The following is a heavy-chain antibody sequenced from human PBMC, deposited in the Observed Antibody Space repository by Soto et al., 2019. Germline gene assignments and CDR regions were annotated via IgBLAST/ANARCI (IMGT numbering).Heavy chain of an antibody. CDR1: GDSVSSNTAS. D-gene: IGHD5-12*01. CDR2: TYSRSKWYN. CDR3: AKGDNLGPKTGYAFDP. V-gene: IGHV6-1*01. Sequence: SQTLSLTCAISGDSVSSNTASWNWVRQSPSRGLEWLGRTYSRSKWYNDYAVSVKSRIIINPDTSKNQFSLQLNSVTPEDTAVYYCAKGDNLGPKTGYAFDPWGQGSLVTVS. J-gene: IGHJ5*02.